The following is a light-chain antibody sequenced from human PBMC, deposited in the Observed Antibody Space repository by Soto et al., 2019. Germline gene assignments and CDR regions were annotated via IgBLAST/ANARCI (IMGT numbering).Light chain of an antibody. CDR3: QQYDNLLT. V-gene: IGKV1-33*01. Sequence: DIQMTQSPSSLSASVGDRVTITCQASQDISKYLNWYQQKTGKAPKLLIYGASNLQTTVPSSFRGSGTRTGFTFIRSSLQPEDITTYYCQQYDNLLTFGGGTKVEIK. J-gene: IGKJ4*01. CDR1: QDISKY. CDR2: GAS.